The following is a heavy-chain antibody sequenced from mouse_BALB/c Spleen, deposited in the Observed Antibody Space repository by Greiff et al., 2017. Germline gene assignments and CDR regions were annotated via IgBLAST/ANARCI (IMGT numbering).Heavy chain of an antibody. Sequence: EVQLVESGGGLVKPGGSLKLSCAASGFAFSSYDMSWVRQTPEKRLEWVAYISSGGGSTYYPDTVKGRFTISRDNAKNTLYLQMSSLKSEDTAMYYCARRERPYAMDYWGQGTSVTVSS. CDR2: ISSGGGST. CDR1: GFAFSSYD. V-gene: IGHV5-12-1*01. J-gene: IGHJ4*01. CDR3: ARRERPYAMDY.